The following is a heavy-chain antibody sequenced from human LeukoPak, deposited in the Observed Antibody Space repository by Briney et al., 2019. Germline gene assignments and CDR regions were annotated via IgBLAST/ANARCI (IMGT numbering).Heavy chain of an antibody. CDR2: IDPSDSYT. CDR3: ARLAYCSSTSCHTYDY. CDR1: GYSFTSYW. Sequence: GESLKIFCQGSGYSFTSYWISWVRQMPGKGLEWMGRIDPSDSYTNYSPSFQGHVTISADKSISTAYLQWSSLKASDTAMYYCARLAYCSSTSCHTYDYWGQGTLVTVSS. J-gene: IGHJ4*02. D-gene: IGHD2-2*01. V-gene: IGHV5-10-1*01.